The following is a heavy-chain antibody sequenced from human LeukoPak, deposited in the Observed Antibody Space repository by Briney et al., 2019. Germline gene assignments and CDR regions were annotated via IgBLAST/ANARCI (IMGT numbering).Heavy chain of an antibody. D-gene: IGHD2-15*01. Sequence: GGSLRLSCAASGFTFDDYAMHWVRQAPGKGLEWVSGISWNSGSIGYADSVKGRFTISRDNAKNSLYLQMNSLRAEDMALYYCAKIPGRWGQGTLVTVSS. J-gene: IGHJ4*02. CDR1: GFTFDDYA. CDR3: AKIPGR. CDR2: ISWNSGSI. V-gene: IGHV3-9*03.